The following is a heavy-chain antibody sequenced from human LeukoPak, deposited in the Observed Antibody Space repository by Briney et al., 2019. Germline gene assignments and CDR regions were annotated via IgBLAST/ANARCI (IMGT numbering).Heavy chain of an antibody. D-gene: IGHD3-22*01. V-gene: IGHV4-34*01. CDR1: GGSFSGYY. J-gene: IGHJ4*02. Sequence: SETLSLTCAVYGGSFSGYYWSWIRQPPGKGLEWIGEINHSGSTNYNPSLKSRVTISVDTSKNQFSLKLSSVTAADTAVYYCARGLPTYYYDSSGYYLRYWGQGTLVTVSS. CDR2: INHSGST. CDR3: ARGLPTYYYDSSGYYLRY.